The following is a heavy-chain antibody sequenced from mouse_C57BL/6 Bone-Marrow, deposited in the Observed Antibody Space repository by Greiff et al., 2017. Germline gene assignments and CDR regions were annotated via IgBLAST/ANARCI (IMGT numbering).Heavy chain of an antibody. CDR1: GYSITSGYY. D-gene: IGHD2-4*01. V-gene: IGHV3-6*01. Sequence: EVQLQESGPGLVKPSQSLSLTCSVTGYSITSGYYWNWIRQFPGNQLEWMGYISYDGSNNYNPSLKNRISITRDTSKNQFFLKLNSVTTEDTATYDCARESYYEYERKYYAMDYWGQGTSVTVSS. CDR2: ISYDGSN. CDR3: ARESYYEYERKYYAMDY. J-gene: IGHJ4*01.